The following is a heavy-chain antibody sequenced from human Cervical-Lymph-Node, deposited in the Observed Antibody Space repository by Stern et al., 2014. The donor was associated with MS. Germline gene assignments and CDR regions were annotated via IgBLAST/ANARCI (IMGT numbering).Heavy chain of an antibody. Sequence: QVQLVQSGGGVVQPGRSLRLSCAASGFTFSSYGMHWVRQAPGKGLEWVTIISYDGSNEYDADSVKGRFTIARDNSKNTVYLQMNSLRPEDTAVDYCARPRRPYFFRGNHHYYGMDVWGQGTRVSVSS. J-gene: IGHJ6*02. D-gene: IGHD2/OR15-2a*01. CDR1: GFTFSSYG. CDR3: ARPRRPYFFRGNHHYYGMDV. CDR2: ISYDGSNE. V-gene: IGHV3-30*03.